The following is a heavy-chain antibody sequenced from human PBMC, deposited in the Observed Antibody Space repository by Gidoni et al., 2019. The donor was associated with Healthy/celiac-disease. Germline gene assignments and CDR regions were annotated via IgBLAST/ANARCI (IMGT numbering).Heavy chain of an antibody. Sequence: EVQLVESGGVVVQPGGSLRLSCAASGFTFDDYAMHWVRQAPGKGLEWFSLISWDGGRTSYADSVKGRFTISRDNSKNSLYLQMNSLRAEDTALYYCAKDRRDGSLDYWGQGTLVTVSS. CDR2: ISWDGGRT. V-gene: IGHV3-43D*04. CDR3: AKDRRDGSLDY. CDR1: GFTFDDYA. J-gene: IGHJ4*02. D-gene: IGHD3-10*01.